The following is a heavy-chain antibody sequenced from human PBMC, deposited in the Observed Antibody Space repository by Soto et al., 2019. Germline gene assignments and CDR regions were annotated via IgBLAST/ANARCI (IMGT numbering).Heavy chain of an antibody. D-gene: IGHD1-26*01. Sequence: GGSLRLSCAASGFSFSSYGMHWVRQAPGRGLEWVTVISNDGNRKYYGESVKGRFSVSRDSSKNTLYLQMHSLRAEDTAMYFCARSRYTGTYSGRFLDYWGQGSLVTVSS. J-gene: IGHJ4*02. V-gene: IGHV3-30*03. CDR3: ARSRYTGTYSGRFLDY. CDR1: GFSFSSYG. CDR2: ISNDGNRK.